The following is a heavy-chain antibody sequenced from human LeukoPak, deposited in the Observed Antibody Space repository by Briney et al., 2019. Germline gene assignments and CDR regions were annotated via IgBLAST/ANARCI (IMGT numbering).Heavy chain of an antibody. V-gene: IGHV4-39*07. CDR3: ARGGGSSYYYYYMDV. CDR2: IYYSGST. D-gene: IGHD1-26*01. CDR1: GGSISSSSYY. J-gene: IGHJ6*03. Sequence: SETLSLTCTVSGGSISSSSYYWGWIRQPPGKRLEWIGSIYYSGSTYYNPSLKSRVTISVDTSKNQFSLKLSSVTAADTAVYYCARGGGSSYYYYYMDVWGKGTTVTVSS.